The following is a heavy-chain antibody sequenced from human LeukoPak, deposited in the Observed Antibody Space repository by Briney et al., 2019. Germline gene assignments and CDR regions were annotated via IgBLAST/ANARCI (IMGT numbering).Heavy chain of an antibody. J-gene: IGHJ4*02. CDR2: IYSGGST. Sequence: PGGSLRLSCAASGFTVSSNYMSWVRQAPGKGLEWVSIIYSGGSTFYADSVKGRFTISRDNSRNTLYLQMNSLRAEDTAVYYCASPFLGSCYSHQKDNWGQGTLVTVSS. CDR3: ASPFLGSCYSHQKDN. V-gene: IGHV3-53*01. CDR1: GFTVSSNY. D-gene: IGHD2-15*01.